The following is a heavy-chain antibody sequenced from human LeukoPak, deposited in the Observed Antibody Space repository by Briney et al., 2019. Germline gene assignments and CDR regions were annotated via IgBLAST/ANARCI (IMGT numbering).Heavy chain of an antibody. CDR3: ARQEHYSSTSCPYYYYYYMDV. CDR2: IYYSGST. D-gene: IGHD2-2*01. Sequence: SETLSLTCTVSGGSISSSSYYWGWIRQPPGKGLEWIGSIYYSGSTYYNPSLKSRVTISVDTSKNQFSLKLSSVTAADTAVYYCARQEHYSSTSCPYYYYYYMDVWGKGTTVTVSS. CDR1: GGSISSSSYY. V-gene: IGHV4-39*01. J-gene: IGHJ6*03.